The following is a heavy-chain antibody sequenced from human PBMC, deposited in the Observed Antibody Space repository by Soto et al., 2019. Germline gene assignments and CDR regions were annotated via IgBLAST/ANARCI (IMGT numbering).Heavy chain of an antibody. V-gene: IGHV3-23*01. CDR1: GFTFSTYA. CDR2: LTNTGDST. J-gene: IGHJ4*02. CDR3: ARGGPRDGYWDLDY. D-gene: IGHD5-18*01. Sequence: EVQLLESGGALVQPGGSLRLSCAASGFTFSTYAMTWVRQAPGKGLEWVASLTNTGDSTHYPDSVKGRFTISRDNSKNTMYLQMSSLRAEDTAVYYCARGGPRDGYWDLDYWGQGTQVTVSS.